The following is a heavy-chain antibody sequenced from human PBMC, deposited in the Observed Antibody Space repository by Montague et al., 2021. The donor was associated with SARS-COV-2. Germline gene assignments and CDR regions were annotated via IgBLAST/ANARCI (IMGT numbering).Heavy chain of an antibody. D-gene: IGHD4/OR15-4a*01. V-gene: IGHV4-4*08. Sequence: SETLSLTRTVSSDSINSYYWGWIRQHPGKRLEWLGYVYSSGTTNYNPSLNSRIAISVDTSKNQFSLRLDSVTAADTAIYYCATLTQSNGDFWGQGALVTVS. J-gene: IGHJ4*02. CDR2: VYSSGTT. CDR1: SDSINSYY. CDR3: ATLTQSNGDF.